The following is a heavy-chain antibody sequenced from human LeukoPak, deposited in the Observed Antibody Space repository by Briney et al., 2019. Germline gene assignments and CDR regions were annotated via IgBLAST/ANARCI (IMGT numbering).Heavy chain of an antibody. D-gene: IGHD1-1*01. J-gene: IGHJ6*02. CDR2: IRYDGSNK. CDR1: GFTFSSYG. CDR3: AKAPSVLKSYYYYYGMDV. Sequence: PGGSLRLSCAASGFTFSSYGMHWVRQAPGKGLEWVAFIRYDGSNKYYADSVKGRFTISRDNSKNTLYLQMNSLRAEDTAVYYCAKAPSVLKSYYYYYGMDVWGQGTTVTVSS. V-gene: IGHV3-30*02.